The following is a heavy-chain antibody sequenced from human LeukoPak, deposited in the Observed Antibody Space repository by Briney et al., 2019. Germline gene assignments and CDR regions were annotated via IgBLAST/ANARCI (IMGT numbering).Heavy chain of an antibody. V-gene: IGHV4-61*02. Sequence: SETLSLTCTVSGGSISSGSYYWSWIRQPAGKGLEWIGRIYTSGSTNHNPSLKSRVTISVDTPKNQFSLKLSSVTAADTAVYFCARVGSSGVRYWGQGTLVTVSS. D-gene: IGHD6-19*01. CDR1: GGSISSGSYY. J-gene: IGHJ4*02. CDR3: ARVGSSGVRY. CDR2: IYTSGST.